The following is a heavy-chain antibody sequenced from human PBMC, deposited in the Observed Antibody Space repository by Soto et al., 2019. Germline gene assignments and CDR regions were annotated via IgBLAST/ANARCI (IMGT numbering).Heavy chain of an antibody. CDR2: IIPIFGTA. Sequence: ASVKVSCKASGGTFSSYAISWVRQAPGQGLEWMGGIIPIFGTANYAQKFQGRVTITADESTSTAYMELSSLRSEDTAVYYCARDFFFWSGYGHNGMVFWGQGITVNVFS. CDR1: GGTFSSYA. CDR3: ARDFFFWSGYGHNGMVF. V-gene: IGHV1-69*13. J-gene: IGHJ6*02. D-gene: IGHD3-3*01.